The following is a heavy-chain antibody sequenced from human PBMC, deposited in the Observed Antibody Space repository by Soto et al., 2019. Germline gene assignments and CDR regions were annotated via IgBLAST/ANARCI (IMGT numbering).Heavy chain of an antibody. CDR2: TYYRSKWYN. D-gene: IGHD6-19*01. J-gene: IGHJ6*02. Sequence: SQTLSLTCVISGDSVSSNSAAWNWIRQSPSRGLEWLGRTYYRSKWYNDYAVSVKSRITINPDTSKNQFSLQLNSVTPEDTAVYYCARDKEGRSGWRNDYYYGMDVWGQGTTVTVSS. V-gene: IGHV6-1*01. CDR1: GDSVSSNSAA. CDR3: ARDKEGRSGWRNDYYYGMDV.